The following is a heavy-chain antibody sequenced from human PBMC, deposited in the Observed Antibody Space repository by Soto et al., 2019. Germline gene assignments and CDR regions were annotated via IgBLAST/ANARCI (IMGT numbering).Heavy chain of an antibody. CDR2: ITPILAVT. Sequence: QVQLVQSGAEVKKPGSPVKVSCKASGAIFVSYTITWVRQAPGQGLEWMGKITPILAVTHYAQKFQGRVTITADKSTSTAYMEVSSLTSEDTAVYSCAVDDYYGSGGHFGWFDPWGQGTLVTVSS. V-gene: IGHV1-69*02. J-gene: IGHJ5*02. D-gene: IGHD3-10*01. CDR1: GAIFVSYT. CDR3: AVDDYYGSGGHFGWFDP.